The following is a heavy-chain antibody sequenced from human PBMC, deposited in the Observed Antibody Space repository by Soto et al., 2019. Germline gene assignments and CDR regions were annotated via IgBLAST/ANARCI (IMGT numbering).Heavy chain of an antibody. CDR3: ARDRQKALVVVAATGGFDY. CDR2: ISFAGNNK. V-gene: IGHV3-30*04. J-gene: IGHJ4*02. D-gene: IGHD2-15*01. CDR1: GFTFSSYS. Sequence: ESVGGVVQPGRSLRLSCAVSGFTFSSYSMHWVRQDPDMGLEWVAFISFAGNNKYYADSVKGRFTISRDNSNNMLYLEMNSLRPDDTAVYYCARDRQKALVVVAATGGFDYWGQGTPVTVSS.